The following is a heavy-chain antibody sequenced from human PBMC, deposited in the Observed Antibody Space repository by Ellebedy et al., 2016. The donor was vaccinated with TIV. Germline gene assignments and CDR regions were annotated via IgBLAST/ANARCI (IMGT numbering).Heavy chain of an antibody. CDR3: ASPGGDGYNYYYYYGMDV. D-gene: IGHD5-24*01. V-gene: IGHV3-30-3*01. CDR1: GFTFSSYA. Sequence: GGSLRLXXAASGFTFSSYAMHWVRQAPGKGLEWVAVISYDGSNKYYADSVKGRFTISRDNSKNTLYLQMNSLRAEDTAVYYCASPGGDGYNYYYYYGMDVWGQGTTVTVSS. J-gene: IGHJ6*02. CDR2: ISYDGSNK.